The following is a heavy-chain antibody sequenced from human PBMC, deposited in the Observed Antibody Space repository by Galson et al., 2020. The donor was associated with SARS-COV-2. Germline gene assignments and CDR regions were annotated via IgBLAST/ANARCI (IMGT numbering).Heavy chain of an antibody. CDR2: VSYSWST. D-gene: IGHD6-13*01. V-gene: IGHV4-59*11. Sequence: SETPSLNCTVSGGPISSHYWSWIRQAPGKGLEWIGYVSYSWSTNYNFSLKSRVTISADTSKNHFSLKLNSVTAADTAVYYCARGSSRLGPFRIWGQGTRVIVSS. CDR3: ARGSSRLGPFRI. CDR1: GGPISSHY. J-gene: IGHJ3*02.